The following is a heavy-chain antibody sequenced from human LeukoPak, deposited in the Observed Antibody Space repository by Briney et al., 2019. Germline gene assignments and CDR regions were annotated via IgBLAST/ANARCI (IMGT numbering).Heavy chain of an antibody. Sequence: GGSLRLSCAASGFTFSSYAMSWVRQAPGKGLEWVSAISGSGGSTYYADSVKGRFTISRDNSKNTLYLQMNSLRAEDTAVYYCAKSRERLLWFGELLSDFDYWGQGALVTVSS. D-gene: IGHD3-10*01. CDR3: AKSRERLLWFGELLSDFDY. J-gene: IGHJ4*02. V-gene: IGHV3-23*01. CDR1: GFTFSSYA. CDR2: ISGSGGST.